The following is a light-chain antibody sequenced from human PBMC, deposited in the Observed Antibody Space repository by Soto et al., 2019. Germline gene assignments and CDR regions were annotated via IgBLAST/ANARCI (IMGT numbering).Light chain of an antibody. V-gene: IGKV1-39*01. CDR2: AAS. CDR1: QKISSY. J-gene: IGKJ2*01. Sequence: DIQMTQSPSSLSASVGDRITITCRASQKISSYLNWYHQKPGRAPKLLIYAASSLKSGVPSRFSGSGSGTDFSLTISSLQPEDFATYYCQESYTSPRFTFGQGTKLEI. CDR3: QESYTSPRFT.